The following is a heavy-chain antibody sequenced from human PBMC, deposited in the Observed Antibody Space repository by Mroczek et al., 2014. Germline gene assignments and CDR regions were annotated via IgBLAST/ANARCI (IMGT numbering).Heavy chain of an antibody. Sequence: VESGAEVKKPGASVKVSCKASGYTFTGYYMHWVRQAPGQGLEWMGWINPNSGGTNYAQKFQGRVTMTRDTSISTAYMELSRLRSDDTAVYYCARGYCSSTSCYEEAPKRGYYYGMDVWGPRGPRSPSP. CDR1: GYTFTGYY. J-gene: IGHJ6*04. V-gene: IGHV1-2*02. CDR3: ARGYCSSTSCYEEAPKRGYYYGMDV. D-gene: IGHD2-2*01. CDR2: INPNSGGT.